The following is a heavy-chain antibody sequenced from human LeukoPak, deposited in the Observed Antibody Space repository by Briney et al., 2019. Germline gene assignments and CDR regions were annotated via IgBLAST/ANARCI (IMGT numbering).Heavy chain of an antibody. J-gene: IGHJ4*02. CDR3: ARHSADCGGDCWAFDY. D-gene: IGHD2-21*01. V-gene: IGHV4-38-2*01. CDR1: GYSISSGYY. Sequence: SETLSLTCAVSGYSISSGYYWGWIRQPPGKGLEWIGSIYHSGSTYYNPSLKSRVAISVDTSKNQFSLKVNSVTAADTAVYSCARHSADCGGDCWAFDYWGPGTLVTVSS. CDR2: IYHSGST.